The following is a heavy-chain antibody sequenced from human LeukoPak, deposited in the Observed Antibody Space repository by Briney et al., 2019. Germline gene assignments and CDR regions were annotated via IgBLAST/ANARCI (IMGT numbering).Heavy chain of an antibody. Sequence: GGSLRLSCEASGFSFSSYWMTWVRQPPGKGPEGVANIKQDESERYSVDSVKGRFIISRDNAKNSVYLHMNSLRAEDTALYYCARLSAYYYGSYFYYYMDVWGKGATVTVSS. CDR1: GFSFSSYW. J-gene: IGHJ6*03. V-gene: IGHV3-7*01. D-gene: IGHD3-10*01. CDR3: ARLSAYYYGSYFYYYMDV. CDR2: IKQDESER.